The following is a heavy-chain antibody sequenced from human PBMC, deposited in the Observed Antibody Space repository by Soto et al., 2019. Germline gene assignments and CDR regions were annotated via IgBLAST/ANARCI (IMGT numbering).Heavy chain of an antibody. D-gene: IGHD6-19*01. Sequence: LSLTCTVSGGSIRSYYWSWIRQSPGRGLEWIGYIYFTGNTNYNPSLKSRVTISVDTSNNQFSLKLSSVTSADTAVYYCARDRGDSGWYNWFDPWGQGTLVTVSS. CDR3: ARDRGDSGWYNWFDP. J-gene: IGHJ5*02. V-gene: IGHV4-59*01. CDR1: GGSIRSYY. CDR2: IYFTGNT.